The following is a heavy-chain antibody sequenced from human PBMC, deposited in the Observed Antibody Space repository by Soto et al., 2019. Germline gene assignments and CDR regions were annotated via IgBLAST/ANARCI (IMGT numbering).Heavy chain of an antibody. CDR2: IYYSGST. D-gene: IGHD6-6*01. Sequence: SSETLSLTCTVSGGSISDCYWSWIRQPPGKGLEWIGYIYYSGSTNYNPSLKSRVTISVDTSKNQFSLNLRSMSPADTAVYYCARVGGLAARTFDYWGPGTLVTVSS. CDR3: ARVGGLAARTFDY. J-gene: IGHJ4*02. V-gene: IGHV4-59*01. CDR1: GGSISDCY.